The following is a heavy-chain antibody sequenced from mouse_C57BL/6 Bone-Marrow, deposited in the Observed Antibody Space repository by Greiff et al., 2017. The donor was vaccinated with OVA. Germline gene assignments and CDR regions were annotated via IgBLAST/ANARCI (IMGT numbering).Heavy chain of an antibody. CDR3: ARELSIAWFAY. D-gene: IGHD2-10*02. CDR1: GFTFSSYG. Sequence: EVMLVESGGDLVKPGGSLKLSCAASGFTFSSYGMSWVRQTPDKRLEWVATISSGGSYTYYPDSVKGRFTISRDNAKNTLYLQMSSLKSEDTAMYYCARELSIAWFAYWGQGTLVTVSA. J-gene: IGHJ3*01. V-gene: IGHV5-6*01. CDR2: ISSGGSYT.